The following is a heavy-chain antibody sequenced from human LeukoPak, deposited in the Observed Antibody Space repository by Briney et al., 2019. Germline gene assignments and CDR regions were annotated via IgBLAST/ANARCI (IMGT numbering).Heavy chain of an antibody. Sequence: SETLSLTCTVPGGSISSYYWSWIRQPAGEGLEWIGRIYTSGSTNYNPSLKSRVTMSVDTSKNQFSLKLSSVTAADTAVYYCARDGGQTSPWGNNWFDPWGQGTLVTVSS. CDR3: ARDGGQTSPWGNNWFDP. CDR1: GGSISSYY. CDR2: IYTSGST. D-gene: IGHD3-16*01. J-gene: IGHJ5*02. V-gene: IGHV4-4*07.